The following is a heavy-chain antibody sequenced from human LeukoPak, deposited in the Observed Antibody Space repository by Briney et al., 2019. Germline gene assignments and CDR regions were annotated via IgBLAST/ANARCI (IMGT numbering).Heavy chain of an antibody. Sequence: ASVKVSCKASGYTFTGYYMHWVRQAPGQGLEWLGWIGPYNGNTDYAQKFQGRLTMTTDTSTTTAFMELRSLTSDDTAVYYCAREKEEGYSYGSDYWGQGTLVVVSS. D-gene: IGHD5-18*01. CDR3: AREKEEGYSYGSDY. V-gene: IGHV1-18*04. CDR2: IGPYNGNT. CDR1: GYTFTGYY. J-gene: IGHJ4*02.